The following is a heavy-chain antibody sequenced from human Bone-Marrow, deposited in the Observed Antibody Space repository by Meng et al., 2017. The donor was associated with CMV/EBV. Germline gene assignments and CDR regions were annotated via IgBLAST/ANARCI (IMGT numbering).Heavy chain of an antibody. CDR2: ISGSGGST. J-gene: IGHJ5*02. CDR3: AKVPQYYDFWSGYST. CDR1: GFTFSSYA. Sequence: GGSLRLSCAASGFTFSSYAMSWVRQAPGKGLEWVSAISGSGGSTYYADSVKGRFTISRDNSKNTLYLQMNSLRAEDTAVYYCAKVPQYYDFWSGYSTWGQGTRVTVSS. V-gene: IGHV3-23*01. D-gene: IGHD3-3*01.